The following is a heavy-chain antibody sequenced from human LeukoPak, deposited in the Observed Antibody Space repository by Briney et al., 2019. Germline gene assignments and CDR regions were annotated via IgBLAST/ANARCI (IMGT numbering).Heavy chain of an antibody. J-gene: IGHJ3*02. Sequence: PSETLSLTCTVSGGSISSGGYYWSWIRQPPGKGLEWIGYIYHSGSTYYNPSLKSRVTISVDRSKNQFSLKLSSVTAADTAVYYCARDRTFSGALDAFDIWGQGTMVTVSS. CDR1: GGSISSGGYY. CDR2: IYHSGST. CDR3: ARDRTFSGALDAFDI. D-gene: IGHD1-26*01. V-gene: IGHV4-30-2*01.